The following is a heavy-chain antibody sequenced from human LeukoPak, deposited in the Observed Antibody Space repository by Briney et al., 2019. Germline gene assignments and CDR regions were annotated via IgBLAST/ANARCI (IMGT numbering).Heavy chain of an antibody. D-gene: IGHD4-11*01. Sequence: SETLSLTCTVSGGSISSYYWSWIRQPPGKGLEWIGYIYYSGSTYYNPSLKSRVTISVDTSKNQFSLKLSSVTAADTAVYYCARTTTVTTYGYYYGMDVWGQGTTVTVSS. CDR3: ARTTTVTTYGYYYGMDV. CDR1: GGSISSYY. CDR2: IYYSGST. J-gene: IGHJ6*02. V-gene: IGHV4-59*12.